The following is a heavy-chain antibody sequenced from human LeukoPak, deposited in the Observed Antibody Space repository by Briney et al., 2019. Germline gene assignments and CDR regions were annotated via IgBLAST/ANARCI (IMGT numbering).Heavy chain of an antibody. CDR2: IIPIFGTA. CDR1: GGTFSSYA. J-gene: IGHJ4*02. CDR3: AREVNSGWAFDY. Sequence: ASVKVSCKASGGTFSSYAISWVRQAPGQGLEWMGGIIPIFGTANYAQKFQGRVTITADESTSTAYMELSSLRSEDTAVYYCAREVNSGWAFDYWGQGTLVTVSS. D-gene: IGHD6-19*01. V-gene: IGHV1-69*13.